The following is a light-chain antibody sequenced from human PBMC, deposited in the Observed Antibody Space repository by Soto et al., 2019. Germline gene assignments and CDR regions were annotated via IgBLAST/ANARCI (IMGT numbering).Light chain of an antibody. J-gene: IGKJ3*01. CDR3: QQSYSSLLT. V-gene: IGKV1-39*01. CDR2: AAS. Sequence: DIQMNQSPSSLSASVGDRVTITCRASQSISSYFNWYQQKPGKAPKLLIYAASSLQSGVPSRFSGSGSGTDVTLTISSLQPEDFATYYCQQSYSSLLTFGPGTKVDFK. CDR1: QSISSY.